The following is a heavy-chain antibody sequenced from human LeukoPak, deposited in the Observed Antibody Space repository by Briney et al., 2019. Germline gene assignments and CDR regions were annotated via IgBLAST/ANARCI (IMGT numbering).Heavy chain of an antibody. V-gene: IGHV1-46*01. CDR3: ARGWGVAQWLDLSPDF. Sequence: GASVKVSCKASGYTFTSYYMHWVRQAPGQGLEWMGIINPSGGSTSYAQKFQGRVTMTRDTSTSTVYMELSSLRSEDTAVYYCARGWGVAQWLDLSPDFWGQGTLVTVSS. D-gene: IGHD6-19*01. CDR2: INPSGGST. CDR1: GYTFTSYY. J-gene: IGHJ4*02.